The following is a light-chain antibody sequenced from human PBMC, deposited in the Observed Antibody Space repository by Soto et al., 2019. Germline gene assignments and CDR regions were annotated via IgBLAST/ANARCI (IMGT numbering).Light chain of an antibody. CDR2: EVS. Sequence: QSVLTQPASVSGSPGQSITISCTGTSSDVGGYNYVSWYQQYPGKAPKLMIYEVSNRPSGVSNRFSGSKSGNTASLTISGLQAEDEADYYCSSYRSSILVFGGGTKLIVL. J-gene: IGLJ3*02. CDR1: SSDVGGYNY. V-gene: IGLV2-14*01. CDR3: SSYRSSILV.